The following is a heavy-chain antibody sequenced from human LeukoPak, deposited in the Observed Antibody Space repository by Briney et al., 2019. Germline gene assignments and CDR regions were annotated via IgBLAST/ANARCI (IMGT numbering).Heavy chain of an antibody. D-gene: IGHD4-17*01. CDR2: ISWSIHSI. V-gene: IGHV3-9*01. CDR1: GFTFDDYA. CDR3: AKGRITVTTWDYAFDI. Sequence: GGSLRLSCAASGFTFDDYAMYWVRQAPGKGLEWVSGISWSIHSIGYADSVRGRFTISRDNAKNSLYLQMNSLRVEDTALYYCAKGRITVTTWDYAFDIWGQGTMVTVSS. J-gene: IGHJ3*02.